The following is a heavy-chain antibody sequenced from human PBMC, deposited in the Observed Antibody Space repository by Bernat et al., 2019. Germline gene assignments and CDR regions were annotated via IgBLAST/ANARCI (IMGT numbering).Heavy chain of an antibody. Sequence: QVQLVESGGGVVQPGRSLRLSCSASGFTFSSYGMHWVRQAPGKGVEWVAVIWYDGSNKYYADSVKGRFTISRDNSKNTLYLKMNSLRAEDTAVYYCARGPVAGTGNDYWGQGTLVTVSS. J-gene: IGHJ4*02. CDR3: ARGPVAGTGNDY. V-gene: IGHV3-33*01. CDR2: IWYDGSNK. CDR1: GFTFSSYG. D-gene: IGHD6-19*01.